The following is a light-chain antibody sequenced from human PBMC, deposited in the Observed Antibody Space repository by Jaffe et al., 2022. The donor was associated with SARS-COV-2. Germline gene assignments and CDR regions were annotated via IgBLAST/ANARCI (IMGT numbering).Light chain of an antibody. CDR2: DVS. CDR3: SSDTSSSTWV. CDR1: NSDVGAYDY. Sequence: QSALTQPASVSGSPGQSITISCTGTNSDVGAYDYVSWYQQHPGKAPKLMIYDVSNRPSGVSNRFSGSKSGNTAYLTISGLQAEDEGDYFCSSDTSSSTWVFGGGTKLTVL. J-gene: IGLJ3*02. V-gene: IGLV2-14*03.